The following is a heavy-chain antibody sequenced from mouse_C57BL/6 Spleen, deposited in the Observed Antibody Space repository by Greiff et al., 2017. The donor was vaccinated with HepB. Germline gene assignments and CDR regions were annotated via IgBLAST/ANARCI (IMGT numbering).Heavy chain of an antibody. J-gene: IGHJ1*03. Sequence: EVQVVESGPGLVKPSQSLSLTCSVTGYSITSGYYWNWIRQFPGNKLEWMGYISYDGSNNYNPSLKNRISITRDTSKNQFFLKLNSVTTEDTATYYCARAPLYYYGSSEGYFDVWGTGTTVTVSS. CDR1: GYSITSGYY. CDR2: ISYDGSN. D-gene: IGHD1-1*01. CDR3: ARAPLYYYGSSEGYFDV. V-gene: IGHV3-6*01.